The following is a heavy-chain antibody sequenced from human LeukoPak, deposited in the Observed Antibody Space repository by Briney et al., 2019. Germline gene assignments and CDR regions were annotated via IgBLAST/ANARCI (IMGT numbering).Heavy chain of an antibody. V-gene: IGHV1-2*04. Sequence: ASVKVSCKASGYTLTGYYIHWVRQAPGQWLEWMGWIHPNSGGTNYAPNFQGWVTMTRDTSISTAYMELSRLRSDDTAVYYCARDSATVTTPYFDYWGQGTLVTVPS. CDR2: IHPNSGGT. J-gene: IGHJ4*02. CDR3: ARDSATVTTPYFDY. D-gene: IGHD4-17*01. CDR1: GYTLTGYY.